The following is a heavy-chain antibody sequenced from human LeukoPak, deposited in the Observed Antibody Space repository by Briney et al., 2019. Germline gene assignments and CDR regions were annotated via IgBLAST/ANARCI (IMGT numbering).Heavy chain of an antibody. CDR1: GESFSAYY. V-gene: IGHV4-34*01. CDR3: ARGPTISETGYFDF. CDR2: INHRGDT. Sequence: SETLSLTCAVYGESFSAYYWSWIRQSPGKGLEWIAEINHRGDTNYNPSVKSRVTISIDTSKNQFSLKVRSLTAADTAFYYCARGPTISETGYFDFWGQGTLVTVSS. D-gene: IGHD1-1*01. J-gene: IGHJ4*03.